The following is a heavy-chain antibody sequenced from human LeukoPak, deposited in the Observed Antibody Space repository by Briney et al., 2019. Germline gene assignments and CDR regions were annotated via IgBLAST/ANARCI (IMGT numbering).Heavy chain of an antibody. D-gene: IGHD2-8*01. Sequence: GRSLRLSCAVAGFTFSSYWTNWVRQDAGEGLEWAANIKEEGTEKNYVDSVKGPFTTSRDNTNSSLFLQMTDLRAEDTAVYYCAKGGRGNGEVYWGQGTLVTVSS. J-gene: IGHJ4*02. CDR3: AKGGRGNGEVY. CDR1: GFTFSSYW. CDR2: IKEEGTEK. V-gene: IGHV3-7*01.